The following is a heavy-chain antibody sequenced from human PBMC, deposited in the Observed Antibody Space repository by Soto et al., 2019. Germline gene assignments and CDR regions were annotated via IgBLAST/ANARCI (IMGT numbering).Heavy chain of an antibody. CDR3: ARGKASSGWYPLFDY. J-gene: IGHJ4*02. V-gene: IGHV3-74*01. CDR1: GFTFSSYW. CDR2: INSDGSST. Sequence: GGSLRLSCAASGFTFSSYWMHWVRQAPGKGLVWVSRINSDGSSTSYADSVKGRFTISRDNAKNTLYLQMNSLRAEDTAVYYCARGKASSGWYPLFDYWGPGTLVTVSS. D-gene: IGHD6-19*01.